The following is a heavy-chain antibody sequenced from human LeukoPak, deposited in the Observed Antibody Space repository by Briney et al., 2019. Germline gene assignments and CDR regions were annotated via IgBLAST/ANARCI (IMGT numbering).Heavy chain of an antibody. D-gene: IGHD4-17*01. CDR2: INPDGSQK. CDR1: GFTFSTYS. CDR3: VGGDYAQY. V-gene: IGHV3-7*05. J-gene: IGHJ4*02. Sequence: GGSLGLSCIVSGFTFSTYSVGWVRQAPGEGLEWVANINPDGSQKYYVDSLRGRFTISRDNAKNSLYLQLNSLRAEDTAVYYCVGGDYAQYWGQGTLVSVSS.